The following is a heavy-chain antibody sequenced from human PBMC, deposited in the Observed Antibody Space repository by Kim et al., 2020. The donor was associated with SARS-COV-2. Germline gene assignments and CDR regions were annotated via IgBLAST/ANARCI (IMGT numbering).Heavy chain of an antibody. V-gene: IGHV1-8*01. CDR2: MNANSGDT. CDR1: GFTFTSYD. J-gene: IGHJ6*03. CDR3: ARAGLIGAGTTKSMDV. D-gene: IGHD1-7*01. Sequence: ASVKVSCKASGFTFTSYDINWVRQATGQGPEWTGWMNANSGDTGYAQKFLGRVTMTRSTSISTAYMELSSLRSEDTAVYYCARAGLIGAGTTKSMDVWGKGTSVTVSS.